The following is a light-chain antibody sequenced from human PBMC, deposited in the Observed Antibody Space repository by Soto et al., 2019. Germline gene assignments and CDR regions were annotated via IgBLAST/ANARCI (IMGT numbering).Light chain of an antibody. CDR2: DAS. CDR3: QQYNSYS. V-gene: IGKV1-5*01. J-gene: IGKJ1*01. Sequence: DIQMTQSPSTLSASVGDRVTITCRASQSISSWLAWYQQKPGKAPKLLIYDASTLESGVPSRFSGSGSGTEFTLTISSLQPDDFATYYCQQYNSYSFGQGTKLDIK. CDR1: QSISSW.